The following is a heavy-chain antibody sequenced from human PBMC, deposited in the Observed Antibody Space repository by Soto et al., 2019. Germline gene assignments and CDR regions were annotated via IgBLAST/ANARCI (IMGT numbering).Heavy chain of an antibody. CDR3: IKSSRTLGDS. Sequence: EVQLLESGGGLVQPGGSLRLSCAASGFTFSNFAMSWVRQAPGKGLEWVSAIGTSGGDTYYADSVKGRFTISRDNSKNTLYLQLSSLRAEETAVYYAIKSSRTLGDSWGQGALVTVSS. CDR2: IGTSGGDT. J-gene: IGHJ4*02. D-gene: IGHD6-13*01. CDR1: GFTFSNFA. V-gene: IGHV3-23*01.